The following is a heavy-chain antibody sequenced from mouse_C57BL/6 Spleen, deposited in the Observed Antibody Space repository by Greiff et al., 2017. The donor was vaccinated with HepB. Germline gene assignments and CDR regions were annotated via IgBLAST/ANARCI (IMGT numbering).Heavy chain of an antibody. CDR2: ISSGGSYT. J-gene: IGHJ2*01. V-gene: IGHV5-6*01. D-gene: IGHD4-1*01. CDR1: GFTFSSYG. CDR3: ARQTLTGTFDY. Sequence: EVQLQQSGGDLVKPGGSLKLSCAASGFTFSSYGMSWVRQTPDKRLEWVATISSGGSYTYYPDSVKGRFTISRDNAKNTLYLQMSSLKSEDTAMYYCARQTLTGTFDYWGQGTTLTVSS.